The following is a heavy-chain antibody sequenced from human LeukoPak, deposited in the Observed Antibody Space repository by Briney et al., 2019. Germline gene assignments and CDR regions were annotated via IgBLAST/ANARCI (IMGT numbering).Heavy chain of an antibody. V-gene: IGHV3-30*01. J-gene: IGHJ4*02. CDR3: ARAPPGELARPFDY. D-gene: IGHD1-26*01. Sequence: GGSLRLSCAASGFTFSSYAMHWVRQAPGKGLEWVAVISYDGSNKYYAASVKGRFTISRDNSKNTLYLQMNSLRAEDTAVYYCARAPPGELARPFDYWGQGTLVTVSS. CDR2: ISYDGSNK. CDR1: GFTFSSYA.